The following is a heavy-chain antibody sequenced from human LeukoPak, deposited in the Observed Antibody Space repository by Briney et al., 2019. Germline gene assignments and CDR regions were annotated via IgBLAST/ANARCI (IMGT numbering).Heavy chain of an antibody. D-gene: IGHD6-19*01. Sequence: ASVKVSCKASGYTFTSYGISWVRQAPGQGLEWMGWISAYNGNTNCAQKLQGRVTMTTDTSTSTAHMELSSLRSEDTAVYYCARGYSSGPFDPWGQGTLVTVSS. CDR3: ARGYSSGPFDP. CDR2: ISAYNGNT. CDR1: GYTFTSYG. J-gene: IGHJ5*02. V-gene: IGHV1-18*01.